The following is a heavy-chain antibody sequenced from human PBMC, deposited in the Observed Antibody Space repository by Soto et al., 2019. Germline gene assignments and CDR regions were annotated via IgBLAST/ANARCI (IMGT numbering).Heavy chain of an antibody. Sequence: ASVKVSCKASGYTFTGYYMHWVRQAPGQGLEWMGWINPNSGGTNYAQKFQGWVTMTRDTSISTAYMELSRLRSDDTAVYYCAREYYYDSSGYDYWGQGTLVTVSS. V-gene: IGHV1-2*04. CDR3: AREYYYDSSGYDY. CDR1: GYTFTGYY. CDR2: INPNSGGT. J-gene: IGHJ4*02. D-gene: IGHD3-22*01.